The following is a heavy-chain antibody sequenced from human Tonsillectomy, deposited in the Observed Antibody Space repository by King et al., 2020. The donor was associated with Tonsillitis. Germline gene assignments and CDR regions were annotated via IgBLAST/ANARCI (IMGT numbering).Heavy chain of an antibody. CDR3: ARVGDRDGYKWRGGTS. CDR1: GYSISSGYY. V-gene: IGHV4-38-2*02. D-gene: IGHD5-24*01. J-gene: IGHJ5*02. CDR2: INHRGST. Sequence: VQLQESGPGLVKPSETLSLTCTVSGYSISSGYYWGWIRQPPGKGLEWIGSINHRGSTYYNPSLKSRVTISEDTSKNQFSLKLSSVTAADTAVYYCARVGDRDGYKWRGGTSWGQGTLVTVSS.